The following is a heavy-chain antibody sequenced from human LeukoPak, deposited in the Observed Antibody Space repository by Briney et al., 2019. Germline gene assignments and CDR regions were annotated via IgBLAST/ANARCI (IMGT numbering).Heavy chain of an antibody. J-gene: IGHJ4*02. CDR1: GFTFSNYW. Sequence: GGSLRLSCPASGFTFSNYWMSWVRQAPGKGLEWVANIKQDGSEKYYVDSVKGRFTISRDNAKNSLYLQMNSLRAEDTAVYYCARDGPYYDSSGYLPYWGQGTLVTVSS. V-gene: IGHV3-7*01. CDR2: IKQDGSEK. D-gene: IGHD3-22*01. CDR3: ARDGPYYDSSGYLPY.